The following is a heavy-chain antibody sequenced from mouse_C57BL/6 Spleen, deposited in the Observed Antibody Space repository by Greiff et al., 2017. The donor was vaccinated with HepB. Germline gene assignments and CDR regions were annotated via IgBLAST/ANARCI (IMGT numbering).Heavy chain of an antibody. V-gene: IGHV5-6*01. CDR3: ARRGRGATEGYFDV. Sequence: EVQLQQSGGDLVKPGGSLKLSCSASGFTFSSYGMSWVRQTPDKRLEWVATISSGGSYTYYPDSVKGRFTISRDNAKNTLYLQMSSLKSEDTAMYYCARRGRGATEGYFDVWGTGTTVTVSS. J-gene: IGHJ1*03. CDR2: ISSGGSYT. D-gene: IGHD3-1*01. CDR1: GFTFSSYG.